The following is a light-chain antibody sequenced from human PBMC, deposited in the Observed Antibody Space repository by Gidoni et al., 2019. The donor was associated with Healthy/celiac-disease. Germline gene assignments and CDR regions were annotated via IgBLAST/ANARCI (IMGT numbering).Light chain of an antibody. V-gene: IGKV2-30*01. CDR2: KVS. Sequence: EVVMTQSPLSLPVTLGQPASISCRSSQSLVYSDGNTYLNWFQQRPGQSPRRLIYKVSNRDSGVPDRFSGSGSGTDFTLKISRVEAEDVGVYYCMQGTHWPLWTFGQGTKVEIK. CDR1: QSLVYSDGNTY. J-gene: IGKJ1*01. CDR3: MQGTHWPLWT.